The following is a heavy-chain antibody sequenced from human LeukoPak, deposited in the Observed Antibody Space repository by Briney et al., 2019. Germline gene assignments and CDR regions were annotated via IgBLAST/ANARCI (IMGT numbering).Heavy chain of an antibody. D-gene: IGHD5-18*01. Sequence: PSQTLSLTCTVSGGSISSGSYYWSWIRQPAGKGLEWIGRIYTSGSTSYNPSLKSRVTMSVDTSKNQFSLKLSSVTAADTAVYYCARGGYSYGYHWFDPWGQGTLVTVSS. J-gene: IGHJ5*02. V-gene: IGHV4-61*02. CDR1: GGSISSGSYY. CDR2: IYTSGST. CDR3: ARGGYSYGYHWFDP.